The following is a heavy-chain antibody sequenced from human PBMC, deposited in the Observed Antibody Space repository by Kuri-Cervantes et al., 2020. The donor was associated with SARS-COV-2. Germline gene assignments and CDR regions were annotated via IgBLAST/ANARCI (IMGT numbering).Heavy chain of an antibody. CDR1: GFTFSDYY. V-gene: IGHV3-30-3*01. D-gene: IGHD3-22*01. CDR3: ARDSGMIVVVIGAFDI. CDR2: ISYDGSNK. Sequence: GESLKISCAASGFTFSDYYMSWIRQAPGKGLEWVAVISYDGSNKYYADSVKGRFTISRDNSKNTLYLQMNSLRAEDTAVYYCARDSGMIVVVIGAFDIWGQGTMVTVSS. J-gene: IGHJ3*02.